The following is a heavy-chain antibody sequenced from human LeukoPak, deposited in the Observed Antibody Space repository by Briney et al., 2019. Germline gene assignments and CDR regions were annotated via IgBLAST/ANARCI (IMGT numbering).Heavy chain of an antibody. CDR2: INKDGSST. V-gene: IGHV3-74*01. J-gene: IGHJ6*03. CDR3: VRDVRGIGQDYYYMDV. Sequence: GGPLRLPCEASGMIFNNHWMHWIRQAPGKGLVWVARINKDGSSTTYSDSVRGRFTISRDNARNTLSLQMNSLRAEDTALYYCVRDVRGIGQDYYYMDVWGKGTTVTVSS. CDR1: GMIFNNHW. D-gene: IGHD3/OR15-3a*01.